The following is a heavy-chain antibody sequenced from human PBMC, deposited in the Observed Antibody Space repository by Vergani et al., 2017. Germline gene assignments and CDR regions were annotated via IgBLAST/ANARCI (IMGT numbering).Heavy chain of an antibody. V-gene: IGHV3-21*06. CDR2: IGSSGPYI. J-gene: IGHJ6*02. Sequence: EVQLVESGGGVVRPGGSLRLSCAASGFTFSDFSMSWVRQAPGKGLEWVAFIGSSGPYINYADSVKGRFIISRDNTNNSLFLQLRSLRAEDAAVYYCARDCTSGGCPDNYGMDVWGQGATVTVSS. CDR3: ARDCTSGGCPDNYGMDV. D-gene: IGHD2-8*01. CDR1: GFTFSDFS.